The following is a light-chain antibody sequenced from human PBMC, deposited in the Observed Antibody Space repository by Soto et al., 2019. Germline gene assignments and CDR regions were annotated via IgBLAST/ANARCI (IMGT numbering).Light chain of an antibody. J-gene: IGKJ2*01. CDR1: QSVLFSSTDKNY. Sequence: DIVMTQSPDSLVVSLGERATIICKSSQSVLFSSTDKNYLAWYQQKPGQPPKLLIYWASTRESGVPDRFSGSGSGTDFTLTISSLQAEDVAVYYCQQYYTVPYTFGQGTKLEI. V-gene: IGKV4-1*01. CDR3: QQYYTVPYT. CDR2: WAS.